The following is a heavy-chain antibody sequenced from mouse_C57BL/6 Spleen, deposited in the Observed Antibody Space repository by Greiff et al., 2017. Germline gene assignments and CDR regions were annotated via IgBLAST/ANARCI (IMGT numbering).Heavy chain of an antibody. J-gene: IGHJ1*03. CDR3: ARDRRYFDV. Sequence: EVNVVESEGGLVQPGSSMKLSCTASGFTFSDYYMAWVRQVPEKGLEWVANINYDGSSTYYLDSLKSRFIISRDNAKNILYLQMSSLKSEDTATYYCARDRRYFDVWGTGTTVTVSS. CDR1: GFTFSDYY. V-gene: IGHV5-16*01. CDR2: INYDGSST.